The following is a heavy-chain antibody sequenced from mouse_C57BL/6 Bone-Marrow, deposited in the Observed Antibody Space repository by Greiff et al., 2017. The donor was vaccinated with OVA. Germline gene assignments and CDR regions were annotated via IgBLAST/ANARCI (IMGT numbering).Heavy chain of an antibody. CDR2: IDPSDSYT. CDR1: GYTFTSYW. Sequence: VQLQQPGAELVMPGASVKVSCKASGYTFTSYWMHWVKQRPGQGLEWIGEIDPSDSYTNYNQKFKGKSTLTVDKSSSTAYMQLSSLTSEDSAVYYCAISTTVAYWGQGTLVTVSA. V-gene: IGHV1-69*01. J-gene: IGHJ3*01. D-gene: IGHD1-1*01. CDR3: AISTTVAY.